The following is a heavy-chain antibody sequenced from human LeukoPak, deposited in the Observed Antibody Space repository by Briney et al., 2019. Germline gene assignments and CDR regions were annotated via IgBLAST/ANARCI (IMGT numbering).Heavy chain of an antibody. J-gene: IGHJ4*02. D-gene: IGHD1-1*01. CDR1: GYTFENDG. Sequence: ASVKVSCKASGYTFENDGISWVRQSPGQGLEWMGCISAYTGNTNYAQNFQGRVTMTADTSASTASMELRNLRSDDTAVYYCARAGNAWNAYHDFWGQGTLVTVPS. V-gene: IGHV1-18*01. CDR2: ISAYTGNT. CDR3: ARAGNAWNAYHDF.